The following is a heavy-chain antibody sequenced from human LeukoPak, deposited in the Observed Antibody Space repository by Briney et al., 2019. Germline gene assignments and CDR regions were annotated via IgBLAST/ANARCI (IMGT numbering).Heavy chain of an antibody. J-gene: IGHJ4*02. CDR1: GGTFSSYA. D-gene: IGHD6-13*01. CDR3: ASAAGTEHAEKTHDY. Sequence: SVKVSCKASGGTFSSYAISWVRQAPGQGLEWMGGIIPIFGTANYAQKFQGRVTITADESTSTAYMELSSLRSEDTAVYYCASAAGTEHAEKTHDYWGLGTLVTVSS. CDR2: IIPIFGTA. V-gene: IGHV1-69*13.